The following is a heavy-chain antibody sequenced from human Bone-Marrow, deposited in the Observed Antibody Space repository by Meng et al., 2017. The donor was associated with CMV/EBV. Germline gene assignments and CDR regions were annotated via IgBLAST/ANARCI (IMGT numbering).Heavy chain of an antibody. D-gene: IGHD6-6*01. V-gene: IGHV1-2*02. CDR3: ARDKQLARYYYYGMDV. CDR2: INPNTGGT. J-gene: IGHJ6*02. Sequence: ASVKVSCKASGYTFTGYYIHWVRQAPGQGLEWMGWINPNTGGTNSAQKFQGRVTMTRDTSFSTAYMELSRLRSEDTAVYYCARDKQLARYYYYGMDVWGQGTTVTVSS. CDR1: GYTFTGYY.